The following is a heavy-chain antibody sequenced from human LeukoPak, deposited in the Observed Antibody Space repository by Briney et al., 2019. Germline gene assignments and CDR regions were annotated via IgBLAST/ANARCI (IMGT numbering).Heavy chain of an antibody. V-gene: IGHV3-23*01. J-gene: IGHJ4*02. CDR3: AKGAGLRYFDWLLPEGDYFDY. D-gene: IGHD3-9*01. CDR2: ISGSGGST. Sequence: GGSLRLSCAASGFTFSSYGMHWVRQAPGKGLEWVSAISGSGGSTYYADSVKGRFTISRDNSKNTLYLQMNSLRAEDTAVYYCAKGAGLRYFDWLLPEGDYFDYWGQGTLVTVSS. CDR1: GFTFSSYG.